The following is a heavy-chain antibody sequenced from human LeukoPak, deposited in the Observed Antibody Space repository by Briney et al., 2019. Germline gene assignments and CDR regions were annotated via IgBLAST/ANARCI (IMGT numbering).Heavy chain of an antibody. CDR2: ISASGGST. CDR3: AKDYTSGWFKAAFDI. D-gene: IGHD6-19*01. CDR1: GFTFSSYA. J-gene: IGHJ3*02. V-gene: IGHV3-23*01. Sequence: GGSLRLSCAASGFTFSSYAMSWVRQAPGKGLEWVSAISASGGSTHYADSVKGRFAISRDNTKNTLYLQMNSLRTEDTAVYYCAKDYTSGWFKAAFDIWGQGTMVTVSS.